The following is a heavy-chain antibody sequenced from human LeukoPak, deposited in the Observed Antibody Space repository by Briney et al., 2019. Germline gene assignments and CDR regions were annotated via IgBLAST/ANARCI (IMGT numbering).Heavy chain of an antibody. V-gene: IGHV3-23*01. CDR3: AKDFAGLRGYSYGYFDY. J-gene: IGHJ4*02. Sequence: PGGSLRLSCAASGFTFSSYAMSWVRRAPGKGLEWVSAISGSGGSTYYADSVKGRFTISRDNSKNTLYLQMNSLRAEDTAVYYCAKDFAGLRGYSYGYFDYWGQGTLVTVSS. D-gene: IGHD5-18*01. CDR2: ISGSGGST. CDR1: GFTFSSYA.